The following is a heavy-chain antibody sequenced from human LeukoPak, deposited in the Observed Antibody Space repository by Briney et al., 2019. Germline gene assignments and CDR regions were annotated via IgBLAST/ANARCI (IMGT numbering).Heavy chain of an antibody. CDR2: ISAYNGNT. J-gene: IGHJ1*01. CDR3: ARGAATVASTLFLRH. Sequence: ASVKVSCKASGYTFTSYDINWVRQAPGQGLEWMGWISAYNGNTNYAQKLQDRVTMTTDTSTSTAYMELRSLRSDDTAVYYCARGAATVASTLFLRHWGQGTMVTVSS. CDR1: GYTFTSYD. D-gene: IGHD6-19*01. V-gene: IGHV1-18*01.